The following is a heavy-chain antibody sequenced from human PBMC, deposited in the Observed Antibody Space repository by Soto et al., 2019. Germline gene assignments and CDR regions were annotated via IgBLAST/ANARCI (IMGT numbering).Heavy chain of an antibody. V-gene: IGHV2-5*01. CDR2: VYWNDEK. Sequence: SGPTLVNPTQTLTLTCTFSGFSLSTSEMGVGWIRQPPGKALEWLALVYWNDEKHHSPSLENRLTITKDTSKNQVVLTVRNMDPVDTATYYCPHRSPSGYESYWGQGTLVTVPS. D-gene: IGHD5-12*01. CDR3: PHRSPSGYESY. J-gene: IGHJ4*02. CDR1: GFSLSTSEMG.